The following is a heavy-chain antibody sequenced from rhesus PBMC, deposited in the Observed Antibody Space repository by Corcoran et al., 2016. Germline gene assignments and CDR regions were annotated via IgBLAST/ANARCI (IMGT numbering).Heavy chain of an antibody. J-gene: IGHJ5-2*02. CDR3: TRVRGYSSWSYSLDV. Sequence: QVQLVQSGAEVKKPGASVKLSCKASGDTFTSYYINWVKQAPGQVLEWMGWINPSNGNTGYAQKFQGRVTMTRDTSTSTAYMELSSLRSEDTAVYYCTRVRGYSSWSYSLDVWGRGVLVTVSS. CDR2: INPSNGNT. CDR1: GDTFTSYY. D-gene: IGHD6-13*01. V-gene: IGHV1S9*01.